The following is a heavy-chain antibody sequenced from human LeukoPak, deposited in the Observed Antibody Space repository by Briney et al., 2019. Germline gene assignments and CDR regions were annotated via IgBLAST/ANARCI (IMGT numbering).Heavy chain of an antibody. CDR3: ARDGYSSSLDAFDI. CDR2: IIPIFGTA. D-gene: IGHD6-13*01. CDR1: GGTFSSYA. V-gene: IGHV1-69*13. J-gene: IGHJ3*02. Sequence: ASVKVSCKASGGTFSSYAISWVRQAPGQGLEWMGGIIPIFGTANYAQKFQGRVTITADESTSTAYMELSSLRSEDTAVYYCARDGYSSSLDAFDIWGQGTMVTVSS.